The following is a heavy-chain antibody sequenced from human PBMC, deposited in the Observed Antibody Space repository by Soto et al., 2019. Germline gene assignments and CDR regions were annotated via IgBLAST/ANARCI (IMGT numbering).Heavy chain of an antibody. V-gene: IGHV4-31*03. CDR2: TYDRGST. D-gene: IGHD2-21*01. CDR1: GGSITSGHYY. Sequence: SETLSLTCIVSGGSITSGHYYWSWIRQHPGKGLEWIGYTYDRGSTYYNPSLKSRVAISLDTSNNQFSLDLTSVTAADTAVYYCTRAVVGYGDGNWLDPWGQGTLVTVSS. J-gene: IGHJ5*02. CDR3: TRAVVGYGDGNWLDP.